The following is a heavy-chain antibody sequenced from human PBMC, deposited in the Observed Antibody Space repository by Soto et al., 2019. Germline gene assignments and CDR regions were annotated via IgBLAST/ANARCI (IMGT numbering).Heavy chain of an antibody. J-gene: IGHJ4*02. CDR2: IYYSGST. D-gene: IGHD6-13*01. CDR3: ARVGHSPLAY. V-gene: IGHV4-31*03. Sequence: SETLSLTCTVSGGSISSGGYYWSWIRQHPGKGLEWIGYIYYSGSTYYNPSLKSRVTISVDTYKNQFSLKLSSVTAADTAVYYCARVGHSPLAYWGQGTLVTVSS. CDR1: GGSISSGGYY.